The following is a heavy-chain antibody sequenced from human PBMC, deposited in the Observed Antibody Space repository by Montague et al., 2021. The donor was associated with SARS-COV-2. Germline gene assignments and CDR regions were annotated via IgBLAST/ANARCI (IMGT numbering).Heavy chain of an antibody. Sequence: SLRLSCVASGFTFRTYEMNWVRQAPGKGLEWVSYISSSGSTIYYADSVKGRFTISRDNAKNSLYLQMNSLRAEDTAVYYCARDGRFGELDYWGQGTLVTVST. J-gene: IGHJ4*02. D-gene: IGHD3-10*01. V-gene: IGHV3-48*03. CDR2: ISSSGSTI. CDR3: ARDGRFGELDY. CDR1: GFTFRTYE.